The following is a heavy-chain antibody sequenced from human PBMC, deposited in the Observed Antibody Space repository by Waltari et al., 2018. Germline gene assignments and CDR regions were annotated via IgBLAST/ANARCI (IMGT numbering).Heavy chain of an antibody. D-gene: IGHD6-19*01. CDR2: VYYNGNT. J-gene: IGHJ2*01. Sequence: QLQLQESGPGLVKPSDTLSLTCTVSGVSMDDSSYYWGWIRQPPGKGLEWIGSVYYNGNTHHNPSLKSRVTVSGDTSKNQFSLMLNSVTAADTAVYYCVRHRLAWYFDLWGRGTLVTVSS. V-gene: IGHV4-39*01. CDR1: GVSMDDSSYY. CDR3: VRHRLAWYFDL.